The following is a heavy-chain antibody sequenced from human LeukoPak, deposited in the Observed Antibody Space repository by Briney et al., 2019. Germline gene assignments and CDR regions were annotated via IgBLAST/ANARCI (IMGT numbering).Heavy chain of an antibody. CDR2: FDPEDGGT. J-gene: IGHJ4*02. Sequence: ASVIVSCKVSGYTLTELSMHWVRQAPGKGLEWMGGFDPEDGGTIYAQKFQGRVTMTEDTSTDTAYMELSSLRSEDTAVYYCATDLFTVLIPGTLGYWGQGTLVTVSS. CDR3: ATDLFTVLIPGTLGY. CDR1: GYTLTELS. D-gene: IGHD3-10*02. V-gene: IGHV1-24*01.